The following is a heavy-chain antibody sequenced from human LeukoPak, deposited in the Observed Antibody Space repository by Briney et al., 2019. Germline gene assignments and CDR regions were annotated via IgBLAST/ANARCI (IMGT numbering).Heavy chain of an antibody. CDR2: IIPIFGTA. D-gene: IGHD2-15*01. V-gene: IGHV1-69*13. CDR1: GGTFSSYA. J-gene: IGHJ4*02. CDR3: AGVASSKDVDY. Sequence: SVRVSCKASGGTFSSYAISWVRQAPGQGLEWMGGIIPIFGTANYAQKFQGRVTITADESTSTAYMELSSLRSEDTAVYYCAGVASSKDVDYWGQGTLVTVSS.